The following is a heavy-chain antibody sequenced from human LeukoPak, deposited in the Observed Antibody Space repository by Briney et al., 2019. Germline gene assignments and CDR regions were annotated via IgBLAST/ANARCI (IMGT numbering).Heavy chain of an antibody. Sequence: GGSLRLSCTASGFIFSGSWMAWIRQAPGKGLEWVAIIKKDGSEKYYVDSMKGRFTISRDNAKNSLFLQMNSQRAEDTAIYYCTTDTWYSAGHWGQGTLVTVSS. V-gene: IGHV3-7*03. CDR1: GFIFSGSW. CDR3: TTDTWYSAGH. CDR2: IKKDGSEK. J-gene: IGHJ4*02. D-gene: IGHD2-15*01.